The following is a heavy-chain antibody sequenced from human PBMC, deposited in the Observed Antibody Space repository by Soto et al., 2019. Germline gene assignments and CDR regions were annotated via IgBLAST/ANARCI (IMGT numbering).Heavy chain of an antibody. Sequence: ALRVSCASSLFTVSSNYMSLVRQAPGKGLEWVSVIYSGGSTYYADSVKGRFTISRDNSKNTLYLQMNSLRAEDTAVYYCARVMPGPIDYWGQGTLVTVSS. D-gene: IGHD2-2*01. CDR1: LFTVSSNY. J-gene: IGHJ4*02. V-gene: IGHV3-66*01. CDR3: ARVMPGPIDY. CDR2: IYSGGST.